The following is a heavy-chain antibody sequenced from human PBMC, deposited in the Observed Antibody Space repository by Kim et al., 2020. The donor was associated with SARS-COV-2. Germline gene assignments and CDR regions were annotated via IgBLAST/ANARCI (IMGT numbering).Heavy chain of an antibody. Sequence: GGSLRLSCAASGFTFSSYSMNWVRQSPGKGLEWVSSISSSSSYIYYADSVKGRFTISRDNAKNSLYLQMNSLRAEDTAVYYCAREPSQYSNGTDYWGQGTLVTVSS. CDR3: AREPSQYSNGTDY. J-gene: IGHJ4*02. CDR2: ISSSSSYI. D-gene: IGHD6-19*01. V-gene: IGHV3-21*01. CDR1: GFTFSSYS.